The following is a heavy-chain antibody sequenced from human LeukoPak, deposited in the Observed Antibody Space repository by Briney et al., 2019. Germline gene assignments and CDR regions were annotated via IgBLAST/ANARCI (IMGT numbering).Heavy chain of an antibody. CDR3: ARILDSAWGELGY. J-gene: IGHJ4*02. CDR2: ILYDGSTK. D-gene: IGHD6-19*01. V-gene: IGHV3-30-3*01. Sequence: GRSLRLSCGVSGFTFSSFTMHWVRQAPGKGLEWVSVILYDGSTKDYADSVKGRFTISRDNSKNTLYLQMNSLRAEDTAVYYCARILDSAWGELGYWGQGTLVTVSS. CDR1: GFTFSSFT.